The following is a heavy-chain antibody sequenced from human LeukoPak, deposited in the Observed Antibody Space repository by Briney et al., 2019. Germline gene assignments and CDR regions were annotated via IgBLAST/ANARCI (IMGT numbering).Heavy chain of an antibody. CDR3: ARVEGSGSIDY. CDR1: GGSISSYY. V-gene: IGHV4-59*01. CDR2: IYYSGST. J-gene: IGHJ4*02. Sequence: PSETLSLTCTVSGGSISSYYWSWIRQPPGKGLEWIGYIYYSGSTNYNPSLKSRVTISVDTSKNQFSLKLSSVTAADTAVYYCARVEGSGSIDYWGQGTLVTVSS. D-gene: IGHD3-10*01.